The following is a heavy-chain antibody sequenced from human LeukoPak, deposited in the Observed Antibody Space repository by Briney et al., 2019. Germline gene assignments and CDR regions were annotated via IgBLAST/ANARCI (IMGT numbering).Heavy chain of an antibody. D-gene: IGHD1-26*01. CDR2: IYTSGNT. J-gene: IGHJ4*02. V-gene: IGHV4-4*07. CDR1: GGSISSYY. Sequence: SETLSLTCTVSGGSISSYYWSWIRQPAGKGLEWIGRIYTSGNTNYNPSLKSRVTMSVDTSKNQFSLKLSSVTAADTAMYYCARGRVNSGSYYGFDYWGQGTLVTVSS. CDR3: ARGRVNSGSYYGFDY.